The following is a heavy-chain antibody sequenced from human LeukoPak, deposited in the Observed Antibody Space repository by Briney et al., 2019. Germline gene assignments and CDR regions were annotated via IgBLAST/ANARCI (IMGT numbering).Heavy chain of an antibody. CDR3: ARDKYCYDSSGYYVPRNFDY. CDR1: GFTFSSYS. V-gene: IGHV3-21*06. Sequence: GGSLRLSCAASGFTFSSYSMNWVRQAPGKGLEWVSSISSSSSYIYYADSVKGRFTISRDNAKNSLYLQMNSLRAEDTAVYYCARDKYCYDSSGYYVPRNFDYWGQGTLVTVSS. CDR2: ISSSSSYI. D-gene: IGHD3-22*01. J-gene: IGHJ4*02.